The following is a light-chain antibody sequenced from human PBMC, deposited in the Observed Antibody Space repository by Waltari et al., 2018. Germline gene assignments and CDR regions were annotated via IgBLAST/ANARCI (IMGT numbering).Light chain of an antibody. CDR2: AS. CDR1: QHIDIF. V-gene: IGKV1-39*01. Sequence: DIQMTQSPSSLSASVGDSVTITCRASQHIDIFLNWYHQKPGKAPQLLIYASTWQSGVPSRVSGSGSEKNFTLIISSLQPDDFATYYCQQSDRLPLTFGGRTKVEMK. CDR3: QQSDRLPLT. J-gene: IGKJ4*01.